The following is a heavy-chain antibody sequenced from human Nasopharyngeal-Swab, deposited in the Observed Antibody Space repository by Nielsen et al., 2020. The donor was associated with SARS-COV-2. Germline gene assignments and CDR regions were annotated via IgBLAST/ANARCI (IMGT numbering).Heavy chain of an antibody. CDR1: GYTFTSYG. CDR2: MNPNSGNT. D-gene: IGHD3-22*01. CDR3: ARLGASSRMGTMIVVALYYFDY. V-gene: IGHV1-8*01. Sequence: ASVKVSCKASGYTFTSYGINWVRQATGQGLEWMGWMNPNSGNTGYAQKFQGRVTMTRNTSISTAYMELSSLRSEDTAVYYCARLGASSRMGTMIVVALYYFDYWGQGTLVTVSS. J-gene: IGHJ4*02.